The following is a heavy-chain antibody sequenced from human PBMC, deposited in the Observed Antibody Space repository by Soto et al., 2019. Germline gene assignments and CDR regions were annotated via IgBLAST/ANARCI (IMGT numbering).Heavy chain of an antibody. D-gene: IGHD2-2*01. CDR3: ARPAYCSNAGCHTGAGIDSFDI. J-gene: IGHJ3*02. CDR1: GYSFTDFW. Sequence: PGESLKISCKGSGYSFTDFWIGWVRQMPGKGLEWMGVIYPDDSATRYGPAFQGQATFSADKSITTAYLHWSGLKASGTAIYYCARPAYCSNAGCHTGAGIDSFDIWGQGTLVTVSS. V-gene: IGHV5-51*01. CDR2: IYPDDSAT.